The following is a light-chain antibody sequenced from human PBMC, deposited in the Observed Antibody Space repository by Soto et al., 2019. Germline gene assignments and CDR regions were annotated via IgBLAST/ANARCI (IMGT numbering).Light chain of an antibody. J-gene: IGKJ1*01. CDR2: AAS. Sequence: AIRITQSPSSLSASTGDRVTITCRASQGISSYLAWYQQKPGKAPKLLIYAASTLQSGVPSRFSGSGSGTDFTLTISCLQSEDFATYYCQQYYSYPRTFGQGTRWIS. CDR1: QGISSY. V-gene: IGKV1-8*01. CDR3: QQYYSYPRT.